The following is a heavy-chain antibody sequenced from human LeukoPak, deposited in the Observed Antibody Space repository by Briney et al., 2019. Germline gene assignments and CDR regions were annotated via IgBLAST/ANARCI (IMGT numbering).Heavy chain of an antibody. CDR1: GGSISSYY. Sequence: SETLSLTCTVSGGSISSYYWSWIRQPPGKGLEWIGYIYYSGSTNYNPSLKSRVTISVDTSKNQFSLKLSSVTAADTAVYYCARGAIGVLIDYWGQGTLVTVSS. V-gene: IGHV4-59*01. CDR3: ARGAIGVLIDY. CDR2: IYYSGST. J-gene: IGHJ4*02. D-gene: IGHD2-21*01.